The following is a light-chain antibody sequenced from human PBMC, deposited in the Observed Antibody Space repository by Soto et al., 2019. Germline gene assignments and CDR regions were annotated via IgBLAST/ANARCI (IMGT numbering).Light chain of an antibody. CDR2: GAS. CDR1: QNVMYN. J-gene: IGKJ1*01. Sequence: EIVLTQSPATLSVSPGGRATLSCRASQNVMYNLAWYQQKPGQAPRLIVYGASTRGTDAPPRFRGSGSGTEFSLTISSLQSEDYATYFCQQYSSWPRTFGQGSRVEIK. V-gene: IGKV3-15*01. CDR3: QQYSSWPRT.